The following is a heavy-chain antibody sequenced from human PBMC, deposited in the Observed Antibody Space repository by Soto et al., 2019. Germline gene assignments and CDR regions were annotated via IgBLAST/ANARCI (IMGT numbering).Heavy chain of an antibody. V-gene: IGHV3-23*01. CDR3: AQWSNVDY. CDR2: VHDNGADT. D-gene: IGHD2-15*01. J-gene: IGHJ4*02. CDR1: GFLISGYG. Sequence: GGSLRLSCVASGFLISGYGMGWVRQAPGKGLEWVSYVHDNGADTRYADSVKGRFTISRDKPGNTVYLQMRALTVEDTAIYYCAQWSNVDYWGQGILVTVAS.